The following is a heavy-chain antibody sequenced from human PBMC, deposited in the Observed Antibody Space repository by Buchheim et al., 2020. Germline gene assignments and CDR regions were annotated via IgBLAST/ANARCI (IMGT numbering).Heavy chain of an antibody. CDR1: GYTFSNYY. J-gene: IGHJ6*03. CDR3: ARGGGDIVVVPASIHVHYLDV. V-gene: IGHV1-46*01. CDR2: VNPSGGGT. D-gene: IGHD2-2*02. Sequence: QVQLVQSGAEVNKPGASVKVSCKASGYTFSNYYIHWVRQAPGQGLEWMGIVNPSGGGTSYPQKFQGRVTMTRDTSTSTVYMELSSLRSEDTAVYYCARGGGDIVVVPASIHVHYLDVWGKGTT.